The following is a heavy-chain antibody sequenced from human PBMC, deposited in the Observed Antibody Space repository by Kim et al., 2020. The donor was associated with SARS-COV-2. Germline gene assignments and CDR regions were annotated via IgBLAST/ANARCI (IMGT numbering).Heavy chain of an antibody. J-gene: IGHJ6*02. CDR3: ASGPQVYNWNDEGYYYYYGMEV. D-gene: IGHD1-20*01. V-gene: IGHV1-69*04. CDR1: GGTFSSYA. Sequence: SVKVSCKASGGTFSSYAISWVRQAPGQGLEWMGRIIPILGIANYAQKFQGRVTITADKSTSTAYMELSSLRSEDTAVYYCASGPQVYNWNDEGYYYYYGMEVWGQGTTVTVSS. CDR2: IIPILGIA.